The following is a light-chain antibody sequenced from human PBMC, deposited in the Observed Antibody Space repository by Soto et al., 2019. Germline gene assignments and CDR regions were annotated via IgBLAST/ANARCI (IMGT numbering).Light chain of an antibody. V-gene: IGLV2-14*01. Sequence: QSALTQPASVSGSPGQSTTISCTGTSSDVGGYNYVSWYQQHPGKAPKLMIYEVSNRPSGVSNRFSGSKSGNTASLTISGLQAEDEADYYCSSYTSSSTLPYVFGTGTKVTVL. J-gene: IGLJ1*01. CDR2: EVS. CDR1: SSDVGGYNY. CDR3: SSYTSSSTLPYV.